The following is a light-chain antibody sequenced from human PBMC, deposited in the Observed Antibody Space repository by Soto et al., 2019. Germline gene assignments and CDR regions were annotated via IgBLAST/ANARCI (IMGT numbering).Light chain of an antibody. CDR1: QSVSSSY. V-gene: IGKV3-20*01. Sequence: IVLTQSPGTLSLSPGEKANLSCRASQSVSSSYLAWYQQKPGQAPRLLIYCASSRATGIPDRFSGSGSGTDFTLTISRLEPEDFAVYYCQQYGSSPWTFGQGTKV. CDR3: QQYGSSPWT. J-gene: IGKJ1*01. CDR2: CAS.